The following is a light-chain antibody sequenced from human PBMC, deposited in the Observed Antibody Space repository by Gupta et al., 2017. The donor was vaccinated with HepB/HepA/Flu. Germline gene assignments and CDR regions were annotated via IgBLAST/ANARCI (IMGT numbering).Light chain of an antibody. CDR1: QRVSSY. J-gene: IGKJ4*01. V-gene: IGKV3-11*01. CDR3: QQRSNWPLT. CDR2: DAS. Sequence: EIVLPQSPATLSLSPVERATTFCMASQRVSSYLAWYQQRPGQAPRRLIYDASNRATGIPARFSGSGSGTDFTLTISSLEPEDFAVYYCQQRSNWPLTFGGGTKVEIK.